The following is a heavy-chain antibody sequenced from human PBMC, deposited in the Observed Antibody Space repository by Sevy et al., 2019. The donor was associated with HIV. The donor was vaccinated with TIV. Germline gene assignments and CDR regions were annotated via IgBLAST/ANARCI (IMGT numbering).Heavy chain of an antibody. CDR3: AKDTDSSSWSMGYYFDY. CDR1: GFTFSSYA. D-gene: IGHD6-13*01. Sequence: GGSLRLSCAASGFTFSSYAMSWVRQAPGKGLEWVSAIRGSGGSTYYADSVKGRFTISRDNSKNTLYLQMNSLRAEDRAVDYCAKDTDSSSWSMGYYFDYWGQGTLVTVSS. V-gene: IGHV3-23*01. J-gene: IGHJ4*02. CDR2: IRGSGGST.